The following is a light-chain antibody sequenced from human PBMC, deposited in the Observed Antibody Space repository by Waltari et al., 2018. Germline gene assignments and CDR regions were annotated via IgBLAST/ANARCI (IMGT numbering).Light chain of an antibody. J-gene: IGLJ2*01. CDR3: DSWDTSGTHLL. CDR1: SLRRYY. V-gene: IGLV3-19*01. Sequence: STELTQDSSVSVALGQTVKIPCQGDSLRRYYASWYQQKSGQAPLLVVFGNNNRPSGIPERFSGSSSGNAASLTITGARVEDEADYYCDSWDTSGTHLLFGGGTRLTVL. CDR2: GNN.